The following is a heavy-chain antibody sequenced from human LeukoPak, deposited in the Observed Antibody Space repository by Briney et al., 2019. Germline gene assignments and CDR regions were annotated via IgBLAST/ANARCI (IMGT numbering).Heavy chain of an antibody. D-gene: IGHD2-15*01. J-gene: IGHJ4*02. CDR3: ARLGYCGGGSCYSYYSDY. Sequence: SETLSLTCTVAGGSISSSSYYWGWIRQPPGKGLEWIGRIYYSGSTYYNSSLKSRVTISVDTSKSQFSLKLSSVTAADTAVYYCARLGYCGGGSCYSYYSDYWGQGTLVTVSS. CDR1: GGSISSSSYY. V-gene: IGHV4-39*01. CDR2: IYYSGST.